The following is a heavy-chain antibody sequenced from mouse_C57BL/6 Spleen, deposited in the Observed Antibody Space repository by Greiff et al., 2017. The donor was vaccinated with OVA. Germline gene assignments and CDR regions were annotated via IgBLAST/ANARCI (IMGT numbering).Heavy chain of an antibody. CDR2: ISYDGSN. CDR3: AGTVVATRAMDY. J-gene: IGHJ4*01. CDR1: GYSITSGYY. D-gene: IGHD1-1*01. V-gene: IGHV3-6*01. Sequence: EVKVEESGPGLVKPSQSLSLTCSVTGYSITSGYYWNWIRQFPGNKLEWMGYISYDGSNNYNPSLKNRISITRDTSKNQFFLKLNSVTTEDTATYYCAGTVVATRAMDYWGQGTSVTVSS.